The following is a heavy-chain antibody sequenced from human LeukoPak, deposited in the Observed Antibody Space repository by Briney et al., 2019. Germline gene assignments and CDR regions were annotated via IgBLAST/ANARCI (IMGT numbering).Heavy chain of an antibody. V-gene: IGHV3-23*01. J-gene: IGHJ4*02. CDR3: AKTTHDSSGYYYFGY. Sequence: PGGSLRLSCAASGFTFSSYAMSWVRQAPGKGLEWVSAISGSGGSTYYAASVKGRFTISRDNSKNTLYLQMNSLRVEDTAVYYCAKTTHDSSGYYYFGYWGQGTLVTVSS. CDR2: ISGSGGST. D-gene: IGHD3-22*01. CDR1: GFTFSSYA.